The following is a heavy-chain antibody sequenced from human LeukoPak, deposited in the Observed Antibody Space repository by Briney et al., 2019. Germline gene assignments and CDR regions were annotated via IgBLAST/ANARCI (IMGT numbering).Heavy chain of an antibody. CDR3: ARGEGYYDSSGYYYPFDY. J-gene: IGHJ4*02. V-gene: IGHV3-30-3*01. Sequence: GGSLRLSCEASGFTFSSYAMHWVRQAPGKGLEWVAVISYDGSNKYYADSVKGRFTISRDNSKNTLYLQMNSLRAEDTAVYYCARGEGYYDSSGYYYPFDYWGQGTLVTVSS. D-gene: IGHD3-22*01. CDR1: GFTFSSYA. CDR2: ISYDGSNK.